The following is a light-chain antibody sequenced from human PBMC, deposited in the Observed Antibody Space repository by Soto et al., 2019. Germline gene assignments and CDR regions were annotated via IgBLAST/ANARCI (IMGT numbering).Light chain of an antibody. V-gene: IGKV3-15*01. CDR1: QSVSSN. J-gene: IGKJ1*01. CDR2: GAS. Sequence: EIGMTQSPATLSVSPGERATLSCRASQSVSSNLAWYQQKPGQAPRLLIYGASTRATGIPARFSGSGSRTEFTLTISSLQSEDFAVYYCQQYNNWPTSGQGTKVDI. CDR3: QQYNNWPT.